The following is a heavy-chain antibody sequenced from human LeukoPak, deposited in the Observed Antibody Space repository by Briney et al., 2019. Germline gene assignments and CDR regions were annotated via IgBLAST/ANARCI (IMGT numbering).Heavy chain of an antibody. V-gene: IGHV1-3*01. D-gene: IGHD3-22*01. CDR3: ARTMYYFDSSGYYARYYYYGMDV. Sequence: ASVNVSCKASGYPFITYAIHWVRQAPGQRLEWMGWINVDNGNTKYSQKFQGRVTITRDTSANTAYMELSSLRSEDTAVYYCARTMYYFDSSGYYARYYYYGMDVWGQGTTVTVSS. CDR2: INVDNGNT. J-gene: IGHJ6*02. CDR1: GYPFITYA.